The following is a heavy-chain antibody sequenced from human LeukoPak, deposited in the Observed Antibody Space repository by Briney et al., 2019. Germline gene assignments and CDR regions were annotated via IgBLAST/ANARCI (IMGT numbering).Heavy chain of an antibody. D-gene: IGHD3-22*01. CDR1: GFTFSGYA. Sequence: GGSLRLSCAASGFTFSGYAMSWVRQAPGKGLEWVGRIKSKTDGGTTDYAAPVKGRFTISRDDSKNTLYLQMNSLKTEDTAVYYCTTDLRYYDSSGGDYWGQGTLVTVSS. CDR2: IKSKTDGGTT. V-gene: IGHV3-15*01. CDR3: TTDLRYYDSSGGDY. J-gene: IGHJ4*02.